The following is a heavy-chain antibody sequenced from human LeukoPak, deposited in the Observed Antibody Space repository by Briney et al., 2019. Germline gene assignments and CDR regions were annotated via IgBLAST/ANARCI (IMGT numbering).Heavy chain of an antibody. D-gene: IGHD1-26*01. V-gene: IGHV4-31*11. Sequence: PSETLSLTCAVSGGSISSGGYLWSWIRQHPGKGLECIGHISYSGSTYYTPSLKSRVTISVDKSNNQYSLKLSSVTAADTAVYYCASIVGATGNPFDYWGQGTLVTVSS. J-gene: IGHJ4*02. CDR1: GGSISSGGYL. CDR3: ASIVGATGNPFDY. CDR2: ISYSGST.